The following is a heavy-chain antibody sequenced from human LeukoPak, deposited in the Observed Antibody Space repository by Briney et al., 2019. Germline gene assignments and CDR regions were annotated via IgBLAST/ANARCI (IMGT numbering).Heavy chain of an antibody. J-gene: IGHJ4*02. CDR2: IYSGGST. Sequence: GGSLRLSCAASGFTVSSNYMSWVRQAPGKGLEWVSVIYSGGSTYYADSVKGRFTISRDNSKNTLYLQMNSLRAEDTAVYYCASPGNSSWYLSITDYWGQGTLVTVSS. D-gene: IGHD6-13*01. CDR3: ASPGNSSWYLSITDY. V-gene: IGHV3-53*05. CDR1: GFTVSSNY.